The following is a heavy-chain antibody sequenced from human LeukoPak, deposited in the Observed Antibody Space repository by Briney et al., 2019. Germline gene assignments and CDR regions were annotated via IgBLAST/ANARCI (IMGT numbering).Heavy chain of an antibody. CDR2: ITSSGATI. CDR1: GFIFSNHY. D-gene: IGHD4-17*01. J-gene: IGHJ4*02. Sequence: GGSLRLSCAASGFIFSNHYMGWVRQAPGKGLEWASYITSSGATIYYADSVKGRFAISRDNSKNTLYLQMNSLRAEDTAVYYCAKDVYGDYGGLDYWGQGTLVTVSS. CDR3: AKDVYGDYGGLDY. V-gene: IGHV3-11*01.